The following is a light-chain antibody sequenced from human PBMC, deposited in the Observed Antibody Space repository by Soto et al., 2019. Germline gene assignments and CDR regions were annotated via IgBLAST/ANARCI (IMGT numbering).Light chain of an antibody. CDR3: QAWDSSTVV. J-gene: IGLJ2*01. CDR2: QDS. V-gene: IGLV3-1*01. Sequence: SYELTQPPSVSVSPGQPASITCSGDKLGDKYACWYQQKPGQSPVLVIYQDSKRPSGIPERFSGSHSVNTATLTISGTQAMDEADYYCQAWDSSTVVFGGGTKLTVL. CDR1: KLGDKY.